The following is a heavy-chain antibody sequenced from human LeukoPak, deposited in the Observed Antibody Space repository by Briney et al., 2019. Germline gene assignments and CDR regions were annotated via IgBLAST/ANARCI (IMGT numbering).Heavy chain of an antibody. CDR3: AREGIVRDYYYGMDV. D-gene: IGHD3-10*01. V-gene: IGHV3-53*04. Sequence: GGSLRLSCAASGFTVSSNYMSWVRQAPGKGLEWVSVIYSGGSTYYADSVKGRFSISRHNSKNTLYLQMNSLRAEDTAVYYCAREGIVRDYYYGMDVWGQGTTVTVSS. CDR1: GFTVSSNY. J-gene: IGHJ6*02. CDR2: IYSGGST.